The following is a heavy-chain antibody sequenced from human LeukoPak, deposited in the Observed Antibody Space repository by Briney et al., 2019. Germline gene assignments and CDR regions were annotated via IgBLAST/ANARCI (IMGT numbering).Heavy chain of an antibody. CDR2: ISGSGGST. V-gene: IGHV3-23*01. J-gene: IGHJ4*02. Sequence: GGSLRLSCAASGFTFSSYAMSWVRQAPGKGLEWVSAISGSGGSTCYADSVKGRFTISRDNSKNTLYLQMNSLRAEDTAVYYCAKLVTILDKEYYFDYWGQGTLVTVSS. CDR1: GFTFSSYA. CDR3: AKLVTILDKEYYFDY. D-gene: IGHD3-3*01.